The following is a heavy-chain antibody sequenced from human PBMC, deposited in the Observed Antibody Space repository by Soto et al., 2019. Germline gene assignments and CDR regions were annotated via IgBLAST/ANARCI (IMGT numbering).Heavy chain of an antibody. CDR2: ISGSDGST. CDR3: ARRSSSWYFDY. CDR1: GFTFKNHA. D-gene: IGHD6-13*01. Sequence: TGGSLRLSCAASGFTFKNHAMSWVRQAPGKGLEWVSVISGSDGSTYYADSVKGRFTISRDNSKNTLNLQMNSLRAEDTAVYYCARRSSSWYFDYWGQGTLVTVSS. J-gene: IGHJ4*02. V-gene: IGHV3-23*01.